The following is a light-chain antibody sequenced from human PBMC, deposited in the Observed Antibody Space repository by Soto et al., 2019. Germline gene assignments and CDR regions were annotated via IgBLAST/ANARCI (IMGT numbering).Light chain of an antibody. CDR1: SSDIGSYNY. J-gene: IGLJ3*02. CDR3: SSYTVSSPRV. Sequence: QSALTQPASVSGSPGQSITISCSGTSSDIGSYNYVSWYQQHPGKAPKLMIYEVSNRPSGVSDRFSASKSGNTASLTISGLQADDEADYYCSSYTVSSPRVFGGGTKLTVL. V-gene: IGLV2-14*01. CDR2: EVS.